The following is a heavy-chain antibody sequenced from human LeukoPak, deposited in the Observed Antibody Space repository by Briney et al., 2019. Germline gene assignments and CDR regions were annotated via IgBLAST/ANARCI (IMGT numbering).Heavy chain of an antibody. Sequence: ASVKVSFKTSGYTFTGYYIQWVRQAPGQGLEWMGWINPNSGGACYVQMFQGRVTMTRDTSINTAYMELRRVRSDDTAVYYCAKSAQYSSAWFTGSFDYWGQGTLVTVSS. CDR1: GYTFTGYY. D-gene: IGHD6-13*01. J-gene: IGHJ4*02. CDR3: AKSAQYSSAWFTGSFDY. CDR2: INPNSGGA. V-gene: IGHV1-2*02.